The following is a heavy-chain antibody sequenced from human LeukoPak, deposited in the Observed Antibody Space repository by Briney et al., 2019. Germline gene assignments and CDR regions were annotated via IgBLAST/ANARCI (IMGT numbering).Heavy chain of an antibody. Sequence: GGSLRLSCAASGFSFSTYAMHWVRQAPGKGLEWVALIWHDASHTFYTDSVKGRFTISRDNAKSSLYLQMNSLRAEDTAVYYCAKSLVVVNDPPDYWGQGTLVTVSS. CDR1: GFSFSTYA. V-gene: IGHV3-33*03. J-gene: IGHJ4*02. D-gene: IGHD2-21*01. CDR3: AKSLVVVNDPPDY. CDR2: IWHDASHT.